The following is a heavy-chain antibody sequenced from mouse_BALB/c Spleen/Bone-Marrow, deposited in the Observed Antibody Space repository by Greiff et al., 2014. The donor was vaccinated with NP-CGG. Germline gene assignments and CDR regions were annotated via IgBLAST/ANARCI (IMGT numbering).Heavy chain of an antibody. D-gene: IGHD2-4*01. CDR1: GFSFNSYG. V-gene: IGHV5-9-2*01. J-gene: IGHJ3*01. Sequence: EVKVVESGGGLVKSGGSLKLSSAASGFSFNSYGMSWVRQTPEKRLEGVATISGGGSYTFYPDSVKGRFTISRDNAKNNLYLQLSSLRSEDTALYYCARHAYYDQTEVSFVYWGQGTLVTVSA. CDR3: ARHAYYDQTEVSFVY. CDR2: ISGGGSYT.